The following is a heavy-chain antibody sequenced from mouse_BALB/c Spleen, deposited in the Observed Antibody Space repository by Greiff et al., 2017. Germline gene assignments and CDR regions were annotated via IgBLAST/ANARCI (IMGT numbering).Heavy chain of an antibody. CDR1: CFNIPDIY. V-gene: IGHV14-3*02. CDR2: LDPANGNT. J-gene: IGHJ4*01. CDR3: ARYLYDPYAMDY. Sequence: VQLHQSGAELVKPGASVKLSFTASCFNIPDIYMHWVKQRPEQGLAWIGRLDPANGNTKYDPKFQGKATITADTSSNTAYPQLSSLTSEDTAVYYCARYLYDPYAMDYWGQGTSVTVSS. D-gene: IGHD2-12*01.